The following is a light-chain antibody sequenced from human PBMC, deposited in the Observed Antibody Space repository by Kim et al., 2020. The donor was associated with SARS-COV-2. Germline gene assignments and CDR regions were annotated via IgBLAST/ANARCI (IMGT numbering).Light chain of an antibody. J-gene: IGKJ1*01. CDR3: QQYGSSPCT. V-gene: IGKV3-20*01. CDR1: QSVGSNS. CDR2: GAS. Sequence: EVVLTQSPGTLSLSPGERATLSCRASQSVGSNSLAWYQQKPGQAPGLLISGASSRVTGIPDRFSGSGSATDFTLTISRLEPEDFAVYYCQQYGSSPCTFGQGTKVDIK.